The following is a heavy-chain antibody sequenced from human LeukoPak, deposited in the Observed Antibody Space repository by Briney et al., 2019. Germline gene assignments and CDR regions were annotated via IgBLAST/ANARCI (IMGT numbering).Heavy chain of an antibody. J-gene: IGHJ3*02. CDR3: ARDSEEDFGVYKVNVEAFDI. Sequence: GGSMRLSCAASGFTFTTYWMHWVRQAPGKGLEWVSRIKGDEMTTNYADSVEGRFTISRDNAKNSLYLQMNSLRAEDTAVYYCARDSEEDFGVYKVNVEAFDIWGQGTMVTVSS. CDR2: IKGDEMTT. V-gene: IGHV3-74*01. CDR1: GFTFTTYW. D-gene: IGHD4-17*01.